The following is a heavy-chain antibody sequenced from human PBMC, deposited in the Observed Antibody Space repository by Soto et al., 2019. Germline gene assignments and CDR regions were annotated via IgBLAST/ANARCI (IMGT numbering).Heavy chain of an antibody. D-gene: IGHD3-10*01. Sequence: ASVKVSCKASGYTFTAYYIHWVRQAPGQGPEWMAWINPDSGATYSAPKFQGRVTVTSDTSINTSSMELSSLRSDDTAVYYCARVKYGNLRPPPPLFHPWGQGTLVTXS. CDR1: GYTFTAYY. CDR3: ARVKYGNLRPPPPLFHP. CDR2: INPDSGAT. V-gene: IGHV1-2*02. J-gene: IGHJ5*02.